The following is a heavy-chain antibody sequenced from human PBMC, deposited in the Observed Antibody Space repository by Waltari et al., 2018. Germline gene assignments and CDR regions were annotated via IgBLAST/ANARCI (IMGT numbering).Heavy chain of an antibody. CDR1: GYPFHDSH. CDR3: ATDLVITFGGVIALDY. Sequence: EVQLVQSGAEVKKPGATVKISCTASGYPFHDSHIHWVPHPPGKGPEWMGRVDPEEGETIDAEKFQGRVTITADTSTDTAYMELSSLRSEDTAVYYCATDLVITFGGVIALDYWGQGTLVTVSS. D-gene: IGHD3-16*02. J-gene: IGHJ4*02. V-gene: IGHV1-69-2*01. CDR2: VDPEEGET.